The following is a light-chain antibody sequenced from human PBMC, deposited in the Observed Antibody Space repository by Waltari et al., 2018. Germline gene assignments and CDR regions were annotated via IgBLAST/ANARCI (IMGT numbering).Light chain of an antibody. J-gene: IGKJ4*01. CDR1: QGIRSY. V-gene: IGKV1-27*01. CDR2: VAS. Sequence: DIQMTQSPSSLSASVGDRVTISCRASQGIRSYVAWYHQKPGKAPKLLIYVASTLLSGVPSRFSGSGSGTDFSLTINSLQPEDVGTYYCQSSDTAPPTFGGGTKVEIK. CDR3: QSSDTAPPT.